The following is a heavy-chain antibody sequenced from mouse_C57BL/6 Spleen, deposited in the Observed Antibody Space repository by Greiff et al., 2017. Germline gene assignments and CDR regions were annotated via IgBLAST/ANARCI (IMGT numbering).Heavy chain of an antibody. D-gene: IGHD2-3*01. CDR1: GFTFTDYY. J-gene: IGHJ4*01. Sequence: EVMLVESGGGLVQPGGSLSLSCAASGFTFTDYYMSWVRQPPGKALEWLGFIRNKANGYTTEYSASVKGRFTISRDNSQSILYLQMNALRAEDSATYYCARYYLSIYDGYNYAMDYWGQGTSVTVSS. CDR2: IRNKANGYTT. CDR3: ARYYLSIYDGYNYAMDY. V-gene: IGHV7-3*01.